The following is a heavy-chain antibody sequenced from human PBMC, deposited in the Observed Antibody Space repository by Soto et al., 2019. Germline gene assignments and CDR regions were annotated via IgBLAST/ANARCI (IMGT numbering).Heavy chain of an antibody. Sequence: GESLKIAWTGSGYSFTSYYISWVRQRPGKGLEGIGRIDASESYTNYNTSFQGHVTISVDKSTRTAYWQWSSLKASDTGMYYCASHGYHDSSVYSGTWGQGTKVNVS. CDR1: GYSFTSYY. V-gene: IGHV5-10-1*01. CDR3: ASHGYHDSSVYSGT. CDR2: IDASESYT. D-gene: IGHD3-22*01. J-gene: IGHJ5*02.